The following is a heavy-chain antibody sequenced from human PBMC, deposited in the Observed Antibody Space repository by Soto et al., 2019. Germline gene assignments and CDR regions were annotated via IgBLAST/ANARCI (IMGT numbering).Heavy chain of an antibody. V-gene: IGHV1-3*01. J-gene: IGHJ3*02. CDR2: INAGNGNT. D-gene: IGHD3-3*01. Sequence: ASVKVSCKASGYTFTSYAMHWVRQAPGQRLEWMGWINAGNGNTKYSQKFQGRVTITRDTSASTAYMELSSLRSEDTAVYYCARDSGKRITIVGVAPSPSREYAFDIWGQGTMVTVSS. CDR1: GYTFTSYA. CDR3: ARDSGKRITIVGVAPSPSREYAFDI.